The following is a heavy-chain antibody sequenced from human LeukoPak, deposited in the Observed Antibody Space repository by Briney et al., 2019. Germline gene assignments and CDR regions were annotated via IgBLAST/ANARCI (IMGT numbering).Heavy chain of an antibody. CDR1: GYTFTGYY. V-gene: IGHV1-2*02. J-gene: IGHJ4*02. CDR2: INPNSGGT. D-gene: IGHD5-18*01. Sequence: ASVKASCKASGYTFTGYYMHWVRQAPGQGLEWMGWINPNSGGTNYAQKFQGRVTMTRDTSISTAYVELSRLRSDDTAVYYCARDTAMVRRRGVDYWGQGTLVTVSS. CDR3: ARDTAMVRRRGVDY.